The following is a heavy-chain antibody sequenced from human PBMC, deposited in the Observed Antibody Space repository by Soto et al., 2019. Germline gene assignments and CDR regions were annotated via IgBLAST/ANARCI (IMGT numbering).Heavy chain of an antibody. V-gene: IGHV1-2*02. CDR3: ARVWSSGGSWRYFQH. Sequence: GASVKVSCKASGYTFTGYYMHWVRQAPGQGLEWMGWINPNSGGTNYAQKFQGRVTMTRDTSISTAYMELSRLRSDDTAVYYCARVWSSGGSWRYFQHWGQGTLVTVSS. CDR2: INPNSGGT. D-gene: IGHD2-15*01. J-gene: IGHJ1*01. CDR1: GYTFTGYY.